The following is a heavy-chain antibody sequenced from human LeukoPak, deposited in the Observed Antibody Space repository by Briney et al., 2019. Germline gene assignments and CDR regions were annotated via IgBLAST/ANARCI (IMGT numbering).Heavy chain of an antibody. J-gene: IGHJ3*02. CDR3: ARYDSSGDDAFDI. CDR2: IIPIFGTA. V-gene: IGHV1-69*05. D-gene: IGHD3-22*01. Sequence: ASVKVSCKASGGTFSSYAISWVRQAPGQGLEWMGGIIPIFGTANYAQKFQGRVTITTDESTRTAYMELSSLRSEDTAVYYCARYDSSGDDAFDIWGQGTMVTVSS. CDR1: GGTFSSYA.